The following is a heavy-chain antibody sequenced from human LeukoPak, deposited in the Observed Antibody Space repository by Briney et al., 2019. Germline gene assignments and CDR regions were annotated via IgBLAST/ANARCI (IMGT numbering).Heavy chain of an antibody. CDR1: GGTFSSYA. D-gene: IGHD2-2*01. V-gene: IGHV1-69*13. CDR3: ARDRGCSSTSCYWFYYMDV. J-gene: IGHJ6*03. CDR2: IIPIFGTA. Sequence: SVKVSCKASGGTFSSYATSWVRQAPGQGLEWMGGIIPIFGTANYAQKFQGRVTITADESTSTAYMELSSLRSEDTAVYYCARDRGCSSTSCYWFYYMDVWGKGTTVTVSS.